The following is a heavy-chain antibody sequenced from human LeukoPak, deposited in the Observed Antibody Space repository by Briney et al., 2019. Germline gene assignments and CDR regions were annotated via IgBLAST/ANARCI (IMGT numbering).Heavy chain of an antibody. CDR2: ISSSGSTI. D-gene: IGHD3-22*01. V-gene: IGHV3-11*04. CDR3: ARTDDSSGYYLFDY. J-gene: IGHJ4*02. CDR1: GFTFSDYY. Sequence: GGSLRLSCAASGFTFSDYYMSWIRQAPGKGLEWVSYISSSGSTIYYADSVKGRFTTSRDNAKNSLYLQMNSLRAEDTAVYYCARTDDSSGYYLFDYWGQGTLVTVSS.